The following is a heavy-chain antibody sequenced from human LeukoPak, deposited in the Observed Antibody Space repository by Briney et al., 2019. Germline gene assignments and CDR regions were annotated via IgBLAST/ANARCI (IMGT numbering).Heavy chain of an antibody. V-gene: IGHV1-18*01. CDR2: ISTYNGNT. D-gene: IGHD3-10*01. J-gene: IGHJ3*02. CDR3: ARERGRLTMVRGGYDAFDI. Sequence: ASVKVSCKASGYTFTSYDINWVRQAPGQGLEWMGWISTYNGNTNYAQKFQGRVTMTTDTSTSTAYMEVRRLRFDDTALYYCARERGRLTMVRGGYDAFDIWGQGTMVTVSS. CDR1: GYTFTSYD.